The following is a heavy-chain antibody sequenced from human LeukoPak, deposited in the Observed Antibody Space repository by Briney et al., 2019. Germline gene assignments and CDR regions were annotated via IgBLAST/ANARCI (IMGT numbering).Heavy chain of an antibody. CDR2: IYSGGST. V-gene: IGHV3-66*02. Sequence: GGSLRLSCAASGFTVSSNYMSWVRQAPGKGLEWVSAIYSGGSTYYADSVKGRFTISRDNSKNTVYMQMNSLRVEDTAVYYCAKEDYYGSGSYLGYWGQGTPVTVSS. D-gene: IGHD3-10*01. CDR1: GFTVSSNY. CDR3: AKEDYYGSGSYLGY. J-gene: IGHJ4*02.